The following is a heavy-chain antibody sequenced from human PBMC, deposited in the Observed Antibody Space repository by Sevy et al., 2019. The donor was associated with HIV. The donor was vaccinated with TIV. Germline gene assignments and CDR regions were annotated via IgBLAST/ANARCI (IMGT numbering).Heavy chain of an antibody. Sequence: ASVKVSCKASGYYFTGYYVHWVRQAPGQGLEWMGWLNPKGGGTNIGQKFHGRVTMSRETSITTAYMELTRLRSNDTGVYFCARSVYGSGTYLNDYWGQGTLVTVSS. CDR2: LNPKGGGT. CDR3: ARSVYGSGTYLNDY. J-gene: IGHJ4*02. D-gene: IGHD3-10*01. CDR1: GYYFTGYY. V-gene: IGHV1-2*02.